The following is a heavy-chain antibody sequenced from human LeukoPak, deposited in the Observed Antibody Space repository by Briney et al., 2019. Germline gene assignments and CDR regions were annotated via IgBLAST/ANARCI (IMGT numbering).Heavy chain of an antibody. CDR1: GDSISNHR. Sequence: PSETLSLTCTVSGDSISNHRLAWIRQPAGKGLEWIGITSGTGDYNPSLKSRVSMSVDTSKNLVSLTLTSVTAADTAVYYCARLYYYEDGGLYFGPEAFDIWGQGTGVTVSS. D-gene: IGHD3-22*01. CDR3: ARLYYYEDGGLYFGPEAFDI. J-gene: IGHJ3*02. CDR2: TSGTG. V-gene: IGHV4-4*07.